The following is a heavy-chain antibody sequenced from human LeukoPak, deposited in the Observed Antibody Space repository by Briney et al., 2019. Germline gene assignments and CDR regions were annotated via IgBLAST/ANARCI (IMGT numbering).Heavy chain of an antibody. CDR2: IWYDGSNK. CDR1: GFTFSTYT. Sequence: GGSLRLSCAVSGFTFSTYTMHWVRQAPGKGLEWVAVIWYDGSNKYYADSVKGRFTISRDNSKNTLYLQMNSLRAEETAVYYCARDKGLGTYYNAFDYWGQGTLVTVPS. D-gene: IGHD3-10*01. V-gene: IGHV3-33*08. CDR3: ARDKGLGTYYNAFDY. J-gene: IGHJ4*02.